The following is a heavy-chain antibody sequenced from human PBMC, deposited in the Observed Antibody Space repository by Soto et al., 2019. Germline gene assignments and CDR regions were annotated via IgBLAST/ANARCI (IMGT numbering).Heavy chain of an antibody. CDR1: GYTFTSYG. Sequence: ASVKVSCKASGYTFTSYGISWVRQAPGQGLEWMGWISAYNGNTNYAQKLQGRVTMTTDTSTSTAYMELRSLRSDDTAVYYCARMARVVVVVAAPRLGSPGDYWGQGTLVTVSS. CDR2: ISAYNGNT. CDR3: ARMARVVVVVAAPRLGSPGDY. J-gene: IGHJ4*02. D-gene: IGHD2-15*01. V-gene: IGHV1-18*01.